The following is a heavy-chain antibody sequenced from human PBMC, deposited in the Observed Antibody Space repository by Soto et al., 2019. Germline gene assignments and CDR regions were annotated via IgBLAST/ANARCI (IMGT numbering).Heavy chain of an antibody. CDR1: GGSISSYY. CDR2: IYYSGST. CDR3: AGSRGNYYYYYMDV. Sequence: SETLSLTWTVSGGSISSYYWSWFRQPPGKGLEWIGYIYYSGSTNYNPSLKSRVTISVDTSKNQFSLKLSSVTAADTAVYYCAGSRGNYYYYYMDVWGKGTTVTVSS. J-gene: IGHJ6*03. V-gene: IGHV4-59*08. D-gene: IGHD3-10*01.